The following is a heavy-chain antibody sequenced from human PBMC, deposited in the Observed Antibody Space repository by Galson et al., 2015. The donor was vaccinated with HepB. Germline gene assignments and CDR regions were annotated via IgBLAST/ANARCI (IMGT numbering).Heavy chain of an antibody. CDR2: ISGSGSRT. V-gene: IGHV3-23*01. Sequence: RLSCAASGFTFASYAMSWVRQAPGKGLEWVSTISGSGSRTYYADSVKGRFTISRDNSKNTLYLQMNSLRAEDTAVYYCAKDSGRISGYDYVIRPRRYYGMDVWGQGTTVTVSS. CDR1: GFTFASYA. J-gene: IGHJ6*02. D-gene: IGHD3-22*01. CDR3: AKDSGRISGYDYVIRPRRYYGMDV.